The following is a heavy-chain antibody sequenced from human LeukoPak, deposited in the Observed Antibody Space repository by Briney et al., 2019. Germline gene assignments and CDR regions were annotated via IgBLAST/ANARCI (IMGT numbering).Heavy chain of an antibody. J-gene: IGHJ5*02. CDR1: GYSISTAYY. CDR2: IYTSGST. CDR3: ARSPLIAAAGTNWFDP. V-gene: IGHV4-4*07. Sequence: KPSETLSLTCDVSGYSISTAYYWSWIRQPAGKGLEWIGRIYTSGSTNYNPSLKSRVTISVDTSKNQFSLKLSSVTAADTAVYYCARSPLIAAAGTNWFDPWGQGTLVTVSS. D-gene: IGHD6-13*01.